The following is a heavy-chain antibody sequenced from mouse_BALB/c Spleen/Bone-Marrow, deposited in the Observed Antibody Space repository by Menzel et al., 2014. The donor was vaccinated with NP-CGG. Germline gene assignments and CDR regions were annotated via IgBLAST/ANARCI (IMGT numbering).Heavy chain of an antibody. CDR1: GFNIXDTY. Sequence: EVQLQQSGAELVKPGASVKLSCTASGFNIXDTYIHWVKQGPEQGLEWIGRIDPANGNTKYDPKFQGKATITADTSSNTAYLQLSSLTSEDSAVYYCARRLRSAMDYWGQGTSVTVSS. D-gene: IGHD1-1*01. CDR3: ARRLRSAMDY. J-gene: IGHJ4*01. V-gene: IGHV14-3*02. CDR2: IDPANGNT.